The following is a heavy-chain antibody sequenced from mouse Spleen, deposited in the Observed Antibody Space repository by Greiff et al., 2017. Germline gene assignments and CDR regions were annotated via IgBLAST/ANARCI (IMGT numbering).Heavy chain of an antibody. CDR3: TGVTTVADYWYFDV. Sequence: EVKLVESGGGLVQPGGSMKLSCVGSGFTFSSYWMSWVRQSPEKGLEWVAEIRLKSNNYATHYAESVKGKFTISRDDSKSRLYLQMNSLRAEDTGIYYCTGVTTVADYWYFDVWGAGTTVTVSS. J-gene: IGHJ1*01. CDR2: IRLKSNNYAT. V-gene: IGHV6-6*02. D-gene: IGHD1-1*01. CDR1: GFTFSSYW.